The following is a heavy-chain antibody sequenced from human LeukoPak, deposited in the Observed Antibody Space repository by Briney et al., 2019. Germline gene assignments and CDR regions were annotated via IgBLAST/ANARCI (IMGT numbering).Heavy chain of an antibody. CDR2: IYYSGST. CDR3: ARRSGMSFGYYYYYYMDV. CDR1: GGSISSSSYY. Sequence: SETLSLTCTVSGGSISSSSYYWGWIRQPPGKGLEWIGSIYYSGSTYYNPSLKSRVTISVDTSKNQFSLKLSSVTAADTAVYYCARRSGMSFGYYYYYYMDVWGKGTTVTISS. V-gene: IGHV4-39*01. J-gene: IGHJ6*03. D-gene: IGHD2/OR15-2a*01.